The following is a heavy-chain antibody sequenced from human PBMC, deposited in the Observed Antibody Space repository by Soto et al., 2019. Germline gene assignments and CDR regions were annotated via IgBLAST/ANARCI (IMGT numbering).Heavy chain of an antibody. V-gene: IGHV3-21*01. CDR1: GFTFSSYS. J-gene: IGHJ3*02. CDR3: AREGNYDDHDAFDI. Sequence: GGSLRLSCAASGFTFSSYSMNWVRQAPGKGLEWVSSISSSSSYIYYADSVKGRFTISRDNAKNSLYLQMNSLRAEDTAVYYCAREGNYDDHDAFDIWGQGTMVTVSS. CDR2: ISSSSSYI. D-gene: IGHD4-17*01.